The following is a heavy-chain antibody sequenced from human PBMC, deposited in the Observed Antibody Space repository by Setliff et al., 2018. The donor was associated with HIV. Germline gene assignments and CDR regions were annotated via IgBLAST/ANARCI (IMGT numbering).Heavy chain of an antibody. Sequence: PGGSLRLSCAASGFTFSSYAMTWVRQAPGKGLEWVSVMSGSGGSTYSADSVKGRFTISRDNSKNTLYLQMNSLRAEDTAIYYCAKELAASGLGYFDSWGRGILVTVSS. CDR3: AKELAASGLGYFDS. D-gene: IGHD3-22*01. V-gene: IGHV3-23*01. J-gene: IGHJ4*02. CDR1: GFTFSSYA. CDR2: MSGSGGST.